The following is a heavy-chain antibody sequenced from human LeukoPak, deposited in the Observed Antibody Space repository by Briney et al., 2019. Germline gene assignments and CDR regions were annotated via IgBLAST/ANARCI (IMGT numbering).Heavy chain of an antibody. V-gene: IGHV4-59*01. CDR1: GGSTSSYY. CDR3: ARGGVTPYYYGMDV. CDR2: IYYSGST. D-gene: IGHD2-21*02. J-gene: IGHJ6*02. Sequence: SETLSLTCTVSGGSTSSYYWSWIRQPPGKGLEWIGYIYYSGSTNYNPSLKSRVTISVDTSKNQFSLKLSSVTAADTAVYYCARGGVTPYYYGMDVRGQGTTVTVSS.